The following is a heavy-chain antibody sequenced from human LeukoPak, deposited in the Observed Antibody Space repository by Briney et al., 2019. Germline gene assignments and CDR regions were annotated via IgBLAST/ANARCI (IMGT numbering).Heavy chain of an antibody. CDR2: IYTSGST. D-gene: IGHD6-13*01. CDR3: ARVQLAAAGDWSSYKWFDP. CDR1: GGSISSYY. J-gene: IGHJ5*02. Sequence: PSETLSLTCTVSGGSISSYYWSWIRQPAGKGLEWIGRIYTSGSTNYNPSLKSRVTMSVDTSKNQFSLKVTSVTAADTAVYYCARVQLAAAGDWSSYKWFDPWGQGTLVTVSS. V-gene: IGHV4-4*07.